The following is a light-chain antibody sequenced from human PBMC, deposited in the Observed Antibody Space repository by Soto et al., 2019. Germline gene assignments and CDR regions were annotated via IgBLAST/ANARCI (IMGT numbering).Light chain of an antibody. Sequence: EIVMTQSPATLSVSPGERATLSCRASQSVSSNLAWYQQKPGQAPRLRIYGASTRATGIPARFSGSGSGTEFTLTISSLQSEEFAVYYCQQYNNWPPRGTFGQGTKVEIK. CDR1: QSVSSN. V-gene: IGKV3-15*01. CDR3: QQYNNWPPRGT. CDR2: GAS. J-gene: IGKJ1*01.